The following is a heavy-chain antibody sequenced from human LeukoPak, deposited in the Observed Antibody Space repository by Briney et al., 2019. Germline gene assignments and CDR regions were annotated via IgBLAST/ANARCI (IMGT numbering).Heavy chain of an antibody. CDR3: ARGTLTMYYYGSGSLSPQLSPKNVVGMDV. V-gene: IGHV3-30-3*01. CDR2: ISYDGSNK. CDR1: GFAFSSYA. D-gene: IGHD3-10*01. Sequence: PGRSLRLSCAASGFAFSSYAMHWVRQAPGKGLEWVAVISYDGSNKYYADSVKGRFTMSRDNSKNTLDLQMNSLRSEDTAVYHCARGTLTMYYYGSGSLSPQLSPKNVVGMDVWGQGTTVIVSS. J-gene: IGHJ6*02.